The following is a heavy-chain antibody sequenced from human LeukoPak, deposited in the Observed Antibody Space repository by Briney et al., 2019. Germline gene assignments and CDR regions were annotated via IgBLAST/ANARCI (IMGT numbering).Heavy chain of an antibody. V-gene: IGHV4-4*07. CDR3: ARIVDTTMAFFDY. J-gene: IGHJ4*02. D-gene: IGHD5-18*01. Sequence: PSETLSLTCTVSGGSMRNYFWNWVRQPAGEGLEWIGRISTGGSTDYNPSLESRLTMSVDTSKNQFSLRLSSVTAADTAVYYCARIVDTTMAFFDYWGQGTLVTVSS. CDR2: ISTGGST. CDR1: GGSMRNYF.